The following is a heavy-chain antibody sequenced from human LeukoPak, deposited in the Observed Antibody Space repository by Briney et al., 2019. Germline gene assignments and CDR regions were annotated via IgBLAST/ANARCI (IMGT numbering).Heavy chain of an antibody. CDR1: GFTFSSYA. CDR2: ISGSGGST. CDR3: ARDKSAGADTGSSFYH. J-gene: IGHJ5*02. V-gene: IGHV3-23*01. Sequence: GGSLRLSCAASGFTFSSYAMSWVRQAPGKGLEWVSAISGSGGSTYYADSVKGRFTISRDNAKKSLYLQMNSLRAEDTAVYYCARDKSAGADTGSSFYHWGQGALVTVSS. D-gene: IGHD3-10*01.